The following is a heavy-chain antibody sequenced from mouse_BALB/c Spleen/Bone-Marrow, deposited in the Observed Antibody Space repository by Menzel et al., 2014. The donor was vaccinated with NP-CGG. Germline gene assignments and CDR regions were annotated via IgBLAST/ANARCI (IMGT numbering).Heavy chain of an antibody. CDR2: IYYSGTI. V-gene: IGHV3-5*02. D-gene: IGHD1-1*02. CDR1: GISITTGNYR. CDR3: ARDGNYAMDY. J-gene: IGHJ4*01. Sequence: EVQLQESGPGLVKPSQTVSLTCTVTGISITTGNYRWSWIRQFPGNKLEWIGYIYYSGTITYNPSLTSRTTITRDTSKNQVFLEMNSLTAEDTATYYCARDGNYAMDYWGQGTSVTVSS.